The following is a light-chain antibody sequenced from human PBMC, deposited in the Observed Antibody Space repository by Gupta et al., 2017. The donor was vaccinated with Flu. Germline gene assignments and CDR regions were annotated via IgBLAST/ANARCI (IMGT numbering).Light chain of an antibody. CDR1: QSIRTY. CDR2: DAS. V-gene: IGKV3-11*01. Sequence: GTLSLSPGESATLSCRASQSIRTYIDWYKKKPGHAPRLLMYDASHRAAGIPVRFNGSGYGTDFTLTISIRELEDFAFYYCQRRSSRPMSTFGQGTEMEIK. CDR3: QRRSSRPMST. J-gene: IGKJ2*01.